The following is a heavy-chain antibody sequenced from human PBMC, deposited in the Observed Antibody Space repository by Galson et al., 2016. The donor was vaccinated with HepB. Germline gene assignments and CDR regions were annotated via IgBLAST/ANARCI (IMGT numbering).Heavy chain of an antibody. D-gene: IGHD7-27*01. CDR3: SRDRAGDRADYSGLDV. J-gene: IGHJ6*02. Sequence: SLRLSCAASGFRFSNYWMHWVRQAPGKGLEWVALVWYNGINKYYADSVKGRFTPSRDNDKNTVYLQMNSLRAEDTAIYYCSRDRAGDRADYSGLDVWGQGTTVTVSS. CDR2: VWYNGINK. V-gene: IGHV3-33*08. CDR1: GFRFSNYW.